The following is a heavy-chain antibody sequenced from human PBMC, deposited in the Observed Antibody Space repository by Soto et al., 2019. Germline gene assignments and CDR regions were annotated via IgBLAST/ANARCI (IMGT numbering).Heavy chain of an antibody. CDR3: ARDGLTGNYYYYYGMDV. CDR1: GDSVSSNSAA. D-gene: IGHD1-20*01. J-gene: IGHJ6*02. CDR2: TYYRSKWYN. Sequence: PSQTLSLTCAISGDSVSSNSAAWSWIRQSPSRGLEWLGRTYYRSKWYNDYAVSVKSRITINPDTSKNQFSLQLNSVTPEDTAVYYCARDGLTGNYYYYYGMDVWGQGTTVTVSS. V-gene: IGHV6-1*01.